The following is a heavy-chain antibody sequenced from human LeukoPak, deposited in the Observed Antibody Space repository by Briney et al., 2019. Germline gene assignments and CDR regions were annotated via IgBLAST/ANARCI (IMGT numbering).Heavy chain of an antibody. CDR2: ISSSSSYI. V-gene: IGHV3-21*01. Sequence: AGGSLRLSCAASGFTFSSYSMNWVRQAPGKGLEWVSSISSSSSYIYYADSVKGRFTISRDNAKNSLYLQMNSLRAEDTAVYYCAQVSTHYYYMDVWGKGTTVTVSS. CDR3: AQVSTHYYYMDV. J-gene: IGHJ6*03. D-gene: IGHD2-2*01. CDR1: GFTFSSYS.